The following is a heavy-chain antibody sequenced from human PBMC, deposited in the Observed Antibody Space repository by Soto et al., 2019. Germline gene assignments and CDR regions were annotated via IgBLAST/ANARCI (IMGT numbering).Heavy chain of an antibody. V-gene: IGHV3-7*01. CDR1: GFTFSSYW. D-gene: IGHD2-2*01. CDR2: IKQDGSEK. J-gene: IGHJ6*02. CDR3: ARDQYCSSTSCYRRGMDV. Sequence: GSLRLSCAASGFTFSSYWMSWVRQAPGKGLEWVANIKQDGSEKYYVDSVKGRFTISRDNAKNSLYLQMNSLRAEDTAVYYCARDQYCSSTSCYRRGMDVCGQGTTVTVSS.